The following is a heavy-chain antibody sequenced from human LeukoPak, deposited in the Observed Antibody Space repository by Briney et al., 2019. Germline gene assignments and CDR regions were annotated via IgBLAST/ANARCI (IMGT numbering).Heavy chain of an antibody. Sequence: PSETLSLTCTVSGGSISSGSYYGSWIRQPAGKGLEWIGRIYTRGSTNYNPSLKSRVTISVDPSKNQSSLKLSSVPAADTAVYYCARTMVVAATPSYYFDYWGQGTLVTVSS. CDR1: GGSISSGSYY. J-gene: IGHJ4*02. CDR2: IYTRGST. CDR3: ARTMVVAATPSYYFDY. V-gene: IGHV4-61*02. D-gene: IGHD2-15*01.